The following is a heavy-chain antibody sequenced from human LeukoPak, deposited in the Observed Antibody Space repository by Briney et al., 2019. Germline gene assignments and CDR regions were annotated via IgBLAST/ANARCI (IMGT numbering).Heavy chain of an antibody. D-gene: IGHD3-3*01. CDR2: ISSSSSTI. Sequence: GGSLRLSCAASGFTFSSYSMNWVRQAPGKGLEWVSYISSSSSTIYYADSVKGRFTISRDNAKNSLYLQMNSLRAEDTAVYYCARDTLYDFWSGYYSGGDYWGQGTLVTVSS. V-gene: IGHV3-48*01. CDR1: GFTFSSYS. J-gene: IGHJ4*02. CDR3: ARDTLYDFWSGYYSGGDY.